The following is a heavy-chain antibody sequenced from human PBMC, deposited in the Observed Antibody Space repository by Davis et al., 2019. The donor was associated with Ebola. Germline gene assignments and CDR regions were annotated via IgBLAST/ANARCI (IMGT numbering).Heavy chain of an antibody. V-gene: IGHV1-18*01. D-gene: IGHD3-22*01. CDR3: AKDSSSWYYFDDSGYPFDD. Sequence: ASVKVSCKASGYTFTSYGISWVRQAPGQGLGWLGWISGYSGDTKYEQKVQDRVTLTTDTSTNTAYMELRSLRSDDTAVYYCAKDSSSWYYFDDSGYPFDDWGQGTLVIVSS. J-gene: IGHJ4*02. CDR1: GYTFTSYG. CDR2: ISGYSGDT.